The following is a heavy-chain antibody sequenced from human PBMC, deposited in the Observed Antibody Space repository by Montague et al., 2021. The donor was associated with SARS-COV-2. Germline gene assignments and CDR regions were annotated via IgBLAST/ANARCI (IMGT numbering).Heavy chain of an antibody. CDR1: GGSFSGYY. Sequence: SETLSLTCAVYGGSFSGYYWSWIRQPPGKGLEWIGEINHSGSTNYNPSLKSRVTISVDTSKNQFSLKLCSVTAADTAVYYCARVRYYGSGTSLGMAVWGQGTTVTVSS. CDR3: ARVRYYGSGTSLGMAV. J-gene: IGHJ6*02. CDR2: INHSGST. D-gene: IGHD3-10*01. V-gene: IGHV4-34*01.